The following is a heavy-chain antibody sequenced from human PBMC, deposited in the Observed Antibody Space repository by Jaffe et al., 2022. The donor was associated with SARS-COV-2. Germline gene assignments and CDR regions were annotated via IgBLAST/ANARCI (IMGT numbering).Heavy chain of an antibody. J-gene: IGHJ4*02. D-gene: IGHD4-17*01. CDR1: GFTFDDYA. CDR2: ISWNSGSI. V-gene: IGHV3-9*01. Sequence: EVQLVESGGGLVQPGRSLRLSCAASGFTFDDYAMHWVRQAPGKGLEWVSGISWNSGSIGYADSVKGRFTISRDNAKNSLYLQMNSLRAEDTALYYCAKDMTMTTVTNVADYWGQGTLVTVSS. CDR3: AKDMTMTTVTNVADY.